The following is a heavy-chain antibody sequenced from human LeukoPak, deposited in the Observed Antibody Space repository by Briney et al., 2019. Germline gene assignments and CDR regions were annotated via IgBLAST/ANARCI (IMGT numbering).Heavy chain of an antibody. CDR3: AREDYGDYGGYDY. J-gene: IGHJ4*02. Sequence: GGSLRLSCAASGFTFSSYWMHWVRQAPGKGLVWVSRINSDGSSTSYAYSVKGRSTISRDNAKNTLYQQMSSLRAEDTAVYYCAREDYGDYGGYDYWGQGTLVTVSS. V-gene: IGHV3-74*01. D-gene: IGHD4-17*01. CDR1: GFTFSSYW. CDR2: INSDGSST.